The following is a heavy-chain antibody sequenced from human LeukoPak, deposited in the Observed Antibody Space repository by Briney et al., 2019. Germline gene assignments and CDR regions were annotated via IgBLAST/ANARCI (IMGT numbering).Heavy chain of an antibody. V-gene: IGHV3-21*01. J-gene: IGHJ4*02. D-gene: IGHD1-26*01. CDR2: ISGSSSYI. CDR3: ARYSSNVVGKRHYFDY. CDR1: GFTFSSYA. Sequence: GGSLRLSCAASGFTFSSYAMSWVRQAPGKGLEWVSSISGSSSYIYYTDSVKGRFTISRDNAKNSLYLQMNSLRAEDTAVYYCARYSSNVVGKRHYFDYWGQGTLVTVSS.